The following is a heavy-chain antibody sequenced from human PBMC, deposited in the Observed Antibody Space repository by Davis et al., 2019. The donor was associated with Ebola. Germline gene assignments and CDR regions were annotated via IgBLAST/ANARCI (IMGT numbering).Heavy chain of an antibody. D-gene: IGHD3-3*01. J-gene: IGHJ4*02. CDR2: IAPDDSYI. CDR1: GYTFSDYW. Sequence: GESLKISCQVHGYTFSDYWINWVRQKPGQGLEWMGRIAPDDSYIDYNPSLQGHVTFSVYKSLSTVYLQWSSLRASDTATYYCARGGVTIFGAVVGYLDHWGQGTLVTVSS. CDR3: ARGGVTIFGAVVGYLDH. V-gene: IGHV5-10-1*01.